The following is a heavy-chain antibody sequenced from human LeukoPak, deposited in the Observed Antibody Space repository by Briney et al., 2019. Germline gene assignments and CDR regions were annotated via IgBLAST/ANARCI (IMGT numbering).Heavy chain of an antibody. CDR2: ISFDGGNI. J-gene: IGHJ4*02. Sequence: PGGSLRLSCTPSGFTFEDYAMHWVRQAPGKRLEWVALISFDGGNIYYADSVKGRFTISRDNSNNMLYLQMDSLRGDDTAVYYCARDPPFRTGWSQNFFDFWGQGTLVTVSS. D-gene: IGHD6-19*01. V-gene: IGHV3-30*04. CDR1: GFTFEDYA. CDR3: ARDPPFRTGWSQNFFDF.